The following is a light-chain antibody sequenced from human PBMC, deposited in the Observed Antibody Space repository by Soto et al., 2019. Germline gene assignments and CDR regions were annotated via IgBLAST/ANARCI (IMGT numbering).Light chain of an antibody. CDR2: EVY. V-gene: IGLV2-8*01. J-gene: IGLJ2*01. CDR3: SSYAANSNAI. Sequence: QSALTQPPSASGSPGQSVTISCTGTSSDVGGYNYVSWYQQYPGKAPKLMIFEVYKRPPGVPDRFSGSKSGNTASLTVSGLQAEDEADYYCSSYAANSNAIFGGGTKVTVL. CDR1: SSDVGGYNY.